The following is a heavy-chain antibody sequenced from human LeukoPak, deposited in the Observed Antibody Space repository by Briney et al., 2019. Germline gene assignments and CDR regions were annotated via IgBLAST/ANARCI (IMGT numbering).Heavy chain of an antibody. D-gene: IGHD7-27*01. J-gene: IGHJ4*02. CDR1: GFTFSSYA. CDR3: VRESFSRGDFN. V-gene: IGHV3-7*01. Sequence: GGSLRLSCAASGFTFSSYAMSWVRQAPGKGLEWVATIKYDGDEKFYVDSVTGRFTISRDNAKNSLYLQMNSLTAEDTAVYYCVRESFSRGDFNWGQGTLVSVSS. CDR2: IKYDGDEK.